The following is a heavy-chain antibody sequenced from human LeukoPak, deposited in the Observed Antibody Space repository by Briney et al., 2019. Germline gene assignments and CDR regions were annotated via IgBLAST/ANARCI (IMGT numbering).Heavy chain of an antibody. CDR2: INHSGST. CDR1: GGSFSGYY. CDR3: ARGLVLNGASYYFDY. V-gene: IGHV4-34*01. J-gene: IGHJ4*02. Sequence: SETLSLTCAVYGGSFSGYYWSWIRQPPGKGLEWIGEINHSGSTNYNPFLKSRVTISVDTSKNQFSLKLSSVTAADTAVYYCARGLVLNGASYYFDYWGQGTLVTVSS. D-gene: IGHD2-8*02.